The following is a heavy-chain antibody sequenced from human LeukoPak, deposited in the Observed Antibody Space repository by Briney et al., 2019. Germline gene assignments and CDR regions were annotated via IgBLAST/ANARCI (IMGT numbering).Heavy chain of an antibody. CDR2: IKQDGSEK. CDR3: GRFGYVAAVDS. D-gene: IGHD2-15*01. CDR1: GFTFSSYW. V-gene: IGHV3-7*01. Sequence: GGSLRLSCAASGFTFSSYWMSWVRQAPGKGLEWVANIKQDGSEKYYVDSVKGRFTISRDNAKNLLYLQMNSLRAEDSAVYHCGRFGYVAAVDSWGQGALVTVSS. J-gene: IGHJ4*02.